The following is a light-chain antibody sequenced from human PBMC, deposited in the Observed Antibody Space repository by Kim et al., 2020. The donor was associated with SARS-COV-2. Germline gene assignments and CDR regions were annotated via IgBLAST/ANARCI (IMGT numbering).Light chain of an antibody. CDR1: SSDVGGYNL. CDR2: EVS. J-gene: IGLJ3*02. Sequence: QSALTQPASVSGSPGQSITISCTGTSSDVGGYNLVSWYQQYPGKAPKLMIYEVSKWPSGVSNRFSGSKSGNMASLTISGLQAEDEADYYCTSFASSNTLVFGGWTQLTVL. CDR3: TSFASSNTLV. V-gene: IGLV2-23*02.